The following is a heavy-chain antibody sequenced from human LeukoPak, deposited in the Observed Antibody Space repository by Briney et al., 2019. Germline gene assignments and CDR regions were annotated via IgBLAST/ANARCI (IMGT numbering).Heavy chain of an antibody. V-gene: IGHV3-21*01. Sequence: GGSLRLSCAASRFTFSSYAMNWVRQAPGKGLEWVSSISSSSIYIYYADSLKGRFTISRDNAKNSLYLQMNSLRAEDTAVYYCARGRDGYNLVDAFDIWGQGIMVTVSS. CDR2: ISSSSIYI. J-gene: IGHJ3*02. CDR3: ARGRDGYNLVDAFDI. CDR1: RFTFSSYA. D-gene: IGHD5-24*01.